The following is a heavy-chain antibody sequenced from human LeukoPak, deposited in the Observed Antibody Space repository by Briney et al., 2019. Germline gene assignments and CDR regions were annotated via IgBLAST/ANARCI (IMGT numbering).Heavy chain of an antibody. Sequence: ASVKVSCKASGYTFTSYDINWVRQATGQGLEWMGWINPNSGGTNYAQKFQGRVTMTRDTSISTAYMELSRLRSDDTAVYYCARGRGSKTFDYWGQGTLVTVSS. V-gene: IGHV1-2*02. D-gene: IGHD1-26*01. CDR1: GYTFTSYD. CDR2: INPNSGGT. J-gene: IGHJ4*02. CDR3: ARGRGSKTFDY.